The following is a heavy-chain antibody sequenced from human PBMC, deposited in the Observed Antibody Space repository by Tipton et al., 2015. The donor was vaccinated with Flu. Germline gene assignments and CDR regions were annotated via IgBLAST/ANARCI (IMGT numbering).Heavy chain of an antibody. CDR1: GGSFSGYY. J-gene: IGHJ4*02. V-gene: IGHV4-34*09. CDR3: ARRGTYFFDY. D-gene: IGHD1-26*01. CDR2: INHSGST. Sequence: TLSLTCAVYGGSFSGYYWSWIRQPPGKGLEWIGEINHSGSTNYNPSLKSRLTISIDTSKNQFSLKLSSVTAADTAVYYCARRGTYFFDYWGQGTLVTVSS.